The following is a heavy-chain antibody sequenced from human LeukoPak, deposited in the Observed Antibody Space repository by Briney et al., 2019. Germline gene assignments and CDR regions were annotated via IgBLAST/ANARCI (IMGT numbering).Heavy chain of an antibody. J-gene: IGHJ4*02. V-gene: IGHV3-49*03. CDR3: TRDRLPEQWLAFDY. Sequence: GGSLRLSCTASGFTFDDYAMSWFRQAPGKGLEWVGFIRSKAYGGTTEYAASVKGRFTISRDDSKSLAYLQMNSLKTEDTAVYYCTRDRLPEQWLAFDYWGQGTLVTVSS. CDR2: IRSKAYGGTT. D-gene: IGHD6-19*01. CDR1: GFTFDDYA.